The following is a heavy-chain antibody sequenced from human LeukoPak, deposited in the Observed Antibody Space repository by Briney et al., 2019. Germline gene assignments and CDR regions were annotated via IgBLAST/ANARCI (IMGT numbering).Heavy chain of an antibody. CDR2: TYYRSKWYN. CDR3: AKELDGYNSKPLDY. Sequence: SQTLSLTCAISGDSVSTNSVAWNWIRQSTSRGLEWLGRTYYRSKWYNDYAGSVKSRITINPDTSKNQFPLQLKSVTPEDTAVYYCAKELDGYNSKPLDYWGQGTLVTVSS. D-gene: IGHD5-24*01. V-gene: IGHV6-1*01. CDR1: GDSVSTNSVA. J-gene: IGHJ4*02.